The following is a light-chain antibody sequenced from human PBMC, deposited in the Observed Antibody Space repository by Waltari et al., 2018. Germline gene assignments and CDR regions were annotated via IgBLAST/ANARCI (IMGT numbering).Light chain of an antibody. Sequence: QSVPTQPPSASGTPGQRVSISCSGSSSNIGSKFVSWYQQLPGSAPKLLIIRNTQRSSRVPDRFSASKSGTSASLAISGLRSDDEGYYYCASWDDSLGHWVFGGGTKVTVL. V-gene: IGLV1-47*01. CDR2: RNT. J-gene: IGLJ3*02. CDR1: SSNIGSKF. CDR3: ASWDDSLGHWV.